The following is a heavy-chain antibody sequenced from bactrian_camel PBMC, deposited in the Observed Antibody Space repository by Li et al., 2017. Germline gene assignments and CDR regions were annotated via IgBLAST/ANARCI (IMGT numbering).Heavy chain of an antibody. CDR1: GLTYSSNC. CDR3: AADRFGCLRGRTALDSTTAFAY. CDR2: LARGGGT. J-gene: IGHJ6*01. V-gene: IGHV3S53*01. Sequence: QVQLVESGGGSVQAGGSLRLSCTASGLTYSSNCLGWFRQAPGKEREGVAGLARGGGTTYADSVKGRFAVSQDNAKNTVHLQMNSLEPEDTAMYYCAADRFGCLRGRTALDSTTAFAYWGQGTQVTVS. D-gene: IGHD3*01.